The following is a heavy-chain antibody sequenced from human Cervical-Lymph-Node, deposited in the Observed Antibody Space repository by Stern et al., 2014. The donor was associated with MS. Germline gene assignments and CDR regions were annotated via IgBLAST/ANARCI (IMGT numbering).Heavy chain of an antibody. V-gene: IGHV3-21*01. J-gene: IGHJ4*02. CDR3: TNSGYDSFRLIDY. D-gene: IGHD5-12*01. CDR1: GFTFSNYS. CDR2: ISSSSSYI. Sequence: EVQLVESGGGLVKPGGSLRLSCAASGFTFSNYSMNWVRQAPGKGLACVSFISSSSSYIYYADSVKGRFTISRDNAKNSLFLQMNSLRAEDTAVYYCTNSGYDSFRLIDYWGQGALVTVSS.